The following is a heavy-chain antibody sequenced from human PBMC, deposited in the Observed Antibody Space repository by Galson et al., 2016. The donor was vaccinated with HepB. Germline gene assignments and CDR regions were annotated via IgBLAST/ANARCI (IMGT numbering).Heavy chain of an antibody. Sequence: SVKVSCKASGYTFTSYYMHWVRQAPGQGLEWMGIIDPSGGNTSYAQKFQGRVTMTRDTSTSTVYMELSSLRSEDTAVYYCARPPTGYSYGFYFDYWGQGTLVTVSS. J-gene: IGHJ4*02. V-gene: IGHV1-46*01. CDR2: IDPSGGNT. D-gene: IGHD5-18*01. CDR3: ARPPTGYSYGFYFDY. CDR1: GYTFTSYY.